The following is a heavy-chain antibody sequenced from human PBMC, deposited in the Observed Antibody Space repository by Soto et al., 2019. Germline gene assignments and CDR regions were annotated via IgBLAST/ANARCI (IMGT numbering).Heavy chain of an antibody. CDR2: IYYSGST. CDR1: GGSISSSSYY. CDR3: ARHAAAGTI. V-gene: IGHV4-39*01. Sequence: LSLTCTVSGGSISSSSYYWGWIRQPPGKGLEWIGSIYYSGSTYYNPSLKSRVTISVDTSKNQFSLKLSSVTAADTAVYYCARHAAAGTIWGQGTLVTVSS. J-gene: IGHJ4*02. D-gene: IGHD6-13*01.